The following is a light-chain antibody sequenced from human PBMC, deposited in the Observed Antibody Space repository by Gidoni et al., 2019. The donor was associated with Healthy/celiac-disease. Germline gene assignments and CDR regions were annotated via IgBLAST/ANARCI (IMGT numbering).Light chain of an antibody. CDR3: SSYTSSSPYV. CDR1: SSDVGGYNY. J-gene: IGLJ1*01. CDR2: EVS. Sequence: QSALTQPASVSGSPGPSITISCTGTSSDVGGYNYVSWYQQHPGKAPKLMIYEVSNRPSGVSNRFSGSKSGNTASLTISGLQAEDEADYYCSSYTSSSPYVFGTGTKVTV. V-gene: IGLV2-14*01.